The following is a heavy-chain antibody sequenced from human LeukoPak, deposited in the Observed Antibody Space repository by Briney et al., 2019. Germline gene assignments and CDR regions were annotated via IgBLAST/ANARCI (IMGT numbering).Heavy chain of an antibody. CDR3: GGSAAHYYYMDV. Sequence: GGSLRLSCAASGFTFSKYAMNWVRQAPGKGLEWVSGISGSSSVTYYTDSVKGRFTISRDNSKNTLYLQMNSLRAEDTAVYYCGGSAAHYYYMDVWGKGTTVTVSS. D-gene: IGHD2-2*01. CDR1: GFTFSKYA. CDR2: ISGSSSVT. J-gene: IGHJ6*03. V-gene: IGHV3-23*01.